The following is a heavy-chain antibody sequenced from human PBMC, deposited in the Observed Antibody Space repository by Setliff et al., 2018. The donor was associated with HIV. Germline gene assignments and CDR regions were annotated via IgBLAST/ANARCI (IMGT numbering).Heavy chain of an antibody. Sequence: RPGGSLRLSCAASGFTFDDYGMSWVRQAPGKRLEWVSGINRNGDSTTYADSVKGRFTISRDNAKNTLRAEDTAVYYCARDRFCSGSGCPTVDAFDLWGRGTMVTVSS. CDR3: ARDRFCSGSGCPTVDAFDL. CDR2: INRNGDST. D-gene: IGHD2-15*01. V-gene: IGHV3-20*04. CDR1: GFTFDDYG. J-gene: IGHJ3*01.